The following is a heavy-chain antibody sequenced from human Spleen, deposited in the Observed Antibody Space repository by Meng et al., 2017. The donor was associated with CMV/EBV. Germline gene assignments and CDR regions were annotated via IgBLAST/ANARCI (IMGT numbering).Heavy chain of an antibody. CDR3: ARVIRDADGLDY. Sequence: ASVKVSCKASGFTFTGYYIHWVRQAPGQGLEWMGWINPNTGGTNYAQKFQGRVTMTRDTSINTAYLELDSLRSDDTAVYYCARVIRDADGLDYWGQGTLVTVSS. CDR1: GFTFTGYY. J-gene: IGHJ4*02. CDR2: INPNTGGT. D-gene: IGHD5-24*01. V-gene: IGHV1-2*02.